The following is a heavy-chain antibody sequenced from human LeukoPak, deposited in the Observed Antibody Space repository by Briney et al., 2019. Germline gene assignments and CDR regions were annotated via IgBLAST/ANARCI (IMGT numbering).Heavy chain of an antibody. CDR1: GYTLTELS. Sequence: ASVKVSCKVSGYTLTELSMHWVRQAPGKGLEWMGGFDPEDGETIYAQKFQGRVTMTEDTSTDTAYMELSSLRSEDTAVYYCATAELYYYDSSGYYPFDYWGQGTLVTVSS. CDR3: ATAELYYYDSSGYYPFDY. CDR2: FDPEDGET. J-gene: IGHJ4*02. D-gene: IGHD3-22*01. V-gene: IGHV1-24*01.